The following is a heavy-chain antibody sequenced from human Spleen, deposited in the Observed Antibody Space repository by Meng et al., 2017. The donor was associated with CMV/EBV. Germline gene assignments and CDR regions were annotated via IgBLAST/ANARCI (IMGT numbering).Heavy chain of an antibody. D-gene: IGHD7-27*01. CDR2: ISYDGSNK. J-gene: IGHJ4*02. CDR1: GFSVSNNY. V-gene: IGHV3-30-3*01. Sequence: SLRLSCAASGFSVSNNYMNWIRQAPGKGLEWVAVISYDGSNKYYADSVKGRFTISRDNSKNTLYLQMNSLRAEDTAVYYCARALGDYWGQGTLVTVSS. CDR3: ARALGDY.